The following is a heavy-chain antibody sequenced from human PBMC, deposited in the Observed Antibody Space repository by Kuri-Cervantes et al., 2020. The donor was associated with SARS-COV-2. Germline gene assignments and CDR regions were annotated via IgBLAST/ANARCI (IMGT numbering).Heavy chain of an antibody. CDR2: INHSGST. D-gene: IGHD2-2*01. CDR3: ARGKTKRTSLTTYYYYGMDV. V-gene: IGHV4-34*01. Sequence: SETLSLTCAVYGGSFSGYYWSWIRQAPGKGLEWIGEINHSGSTNYNPSLKSRVTISVDTSKNKFSLKLSPVTAADTAVYYCARGKTKRTSLTTYYYYGMDVWGQGTTVTVSS. CDR1: GGSFSGYY. J-gene: IGHJ6*02.